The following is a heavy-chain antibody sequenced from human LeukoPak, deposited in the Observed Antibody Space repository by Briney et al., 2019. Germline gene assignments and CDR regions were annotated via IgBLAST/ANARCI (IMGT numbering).Heavy chain of an antibody. V-gene: IGHV1-69*04. CDR2: IIPILGIG. CDR3: ARSNVDIVATINWFDP. Sequence: ASVKVSCKASGGTFSSYAISWVRQAPGQGLEWMGRIIPILGIGNYAQKFQGRVTITADKATSTAYMELSSLRSEDTAVYYCARSNVDIVATINWFDPWGQGTLVTVSS. D-gene: IGHD5-12*01. J-gene: IGHJ5*02. CDR1: GGTFSSYA.